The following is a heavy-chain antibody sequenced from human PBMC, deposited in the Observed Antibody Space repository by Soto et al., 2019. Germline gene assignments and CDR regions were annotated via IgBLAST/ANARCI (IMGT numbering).Heavy chain of an antibody. Sequence: EVQLVESGGGLVQPGGSLRLSCAASGFTFSSYSMNWVRQAPGKGLEWVAYISSSSSTIYYADSVKGRFTISRDNAKNAPYLQVYSLRDGDTAVYYCARAPIFGKGDSFDPLGQGTLVTVSS. CDR3: ARAPIFGKGDSFDP. J-gene: IGHJ5*02. V-gene: IGHV3-48*02. D-gene: IGHD3-3*01. CDR1: GFTFSSYS. CDR2: ISSSSSTI.